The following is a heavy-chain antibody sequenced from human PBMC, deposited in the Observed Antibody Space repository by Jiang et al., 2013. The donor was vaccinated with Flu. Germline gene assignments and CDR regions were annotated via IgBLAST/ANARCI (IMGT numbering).Heavy chain of an antibody. J-gene: IGHJ5*02. CDR2: INANTGDP. Sequence: GYTFIKYGMNWVRQAPGQGLEWMGWINANTGDPMYAQGFTGRFVFSLDTSVSTAYLQISSLKAEDTAIYYCARRFYMLKEYNWFDLWGQGTLVTVSS. CDR1: GYTFIKYG. CDR3: ARRFYMLKEYNWFDL. D-gene: IGHD3-16*01. V-gene: IGHV7-4-1*02.